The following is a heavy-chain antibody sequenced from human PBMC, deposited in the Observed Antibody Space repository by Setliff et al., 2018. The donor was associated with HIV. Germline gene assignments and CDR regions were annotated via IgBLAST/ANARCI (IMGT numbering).Heavy chain of an antibody. J-gene: IGHJ1*01. Sequence: TLSLTCSVSGYSLSSASYWGWIRQSPEKGLEWIGSISLSGSTYYNPSLQSRVTISIDRPKNQFSLKLSSVTAADTAVYYCARGPYYYNSSGQISAEYFQHWGQGTLVTVSS. D-gene: IGHD3-22*01. CDR3: ARGPYYYNSSGQISAEYFQH. CDR2: ISLSGST. CDR1: GYSLSSASY. V-gene: IGHV4-38-2*02.